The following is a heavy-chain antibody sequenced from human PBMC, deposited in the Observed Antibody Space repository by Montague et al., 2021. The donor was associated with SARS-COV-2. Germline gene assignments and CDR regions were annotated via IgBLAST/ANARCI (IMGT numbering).Heavy chain of an antibody. CDR2: IYYSGST. J-gene: IGHJ4*02. CDR3: ARVQRGYYYGLGVSAHFDY. D-gene: IGHD3-10*01. V-gene: IGHV4-59*01. Sequence: SETLSLTCTVSGGSISNYYWSWIRQPPGKGLEWIGYIYYSGSTNYNPSLKSRVTISVDTSKSQFSLKLRSVTAADTAVYDCARVQRGYYYGLGVSAHFDYWGQGTLVTVSS. CDR1: GGSISNYY.